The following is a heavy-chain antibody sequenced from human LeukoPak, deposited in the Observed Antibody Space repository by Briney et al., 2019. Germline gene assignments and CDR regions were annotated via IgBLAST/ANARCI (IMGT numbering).Heavy chain of an antibody. D-gene: IGHD6-19*01. CDR2: INPNSGGT. CDR1: GYTFTGYY. Sequence: ASVKVSCKASGYTFTGYYMHWVRQAPGQGLEWMGRINPNSGGTNYAQKFRGRVTMTRDTSISTAYMELSRLRSDDTAVYYCARARSGHTWHFDYWGQGTLVTVSS. V-gene: IGHV1-2*06. J-gene: IGHJ4*02. CDR3: ARARSGHTWHFDY.